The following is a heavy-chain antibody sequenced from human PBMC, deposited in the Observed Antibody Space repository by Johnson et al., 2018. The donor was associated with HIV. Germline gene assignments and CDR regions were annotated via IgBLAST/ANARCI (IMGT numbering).Heavy chain of an antibody. D-gene: IGHD1-1*01. CDR1: GFTFSNYD. V-gene: IGHV3-33*03. Sequence: QVQLVESGGGVVQPGRSLRLSCAASGFTFSNYDMHWVRQAPGKGLEWVALICYAGANKYYADSVKGRFTISRDNAKNALYVQMNSLRAEETAVYYCAGGRVMKATLFPVAFEIWGQGTMVTVSS. CDR2: ICYAGANK. CDR3: AGGRVMKATLFPVAFEI. J-gene: IGHJ3*02.